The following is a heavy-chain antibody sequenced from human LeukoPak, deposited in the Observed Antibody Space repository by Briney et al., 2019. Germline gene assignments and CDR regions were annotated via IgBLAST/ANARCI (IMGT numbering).Heavy chain of an antibody. CDR3: AGYCSSTSCQNTRSSGRFDP. D-gene: IGHD2-2*01. V-gene: IGHV1-8*03. CDR1: GYTFTSYD. J-gene: IGHJ5*02. CDR2: MNPNSGNT. Sequence: ASVKVSCKASGYTFTSYDINWVRQATGQGLEWMGWMNPNSGNTGYAQKFQGRVTITRNTSISTAYMELSSLRSEDTAVYYCAGYCSSTSCQNTRSSGRFDPWGQGTLVTVSS.